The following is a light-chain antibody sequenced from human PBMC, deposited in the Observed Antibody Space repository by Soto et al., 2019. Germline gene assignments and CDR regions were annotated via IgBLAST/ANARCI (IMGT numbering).Light chain of an antibody. Sequence: EIVLTQSPVTLSLSPGERATLSCRASQSVSNSLAWYQQKPGQPPRLLIYDASNRATGIQARFSGSGSGTDFTLTISSLEPEDFAVYYGQQRKYWQVTFGQGTRLEIK. CDR1: QSVSNS. J-gene: IGKJ5*01. V-gene: IGKV3-11*01. CDR3: QQRKYWQVT. CDR2: DAS.